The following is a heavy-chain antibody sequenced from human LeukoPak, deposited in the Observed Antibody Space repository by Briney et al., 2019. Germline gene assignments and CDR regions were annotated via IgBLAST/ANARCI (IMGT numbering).Heavy chain of an antibody. J-gene: IGHJ4*02. CDR2: IIPIFGTA. CDR3: AKSRGLPPQYYFDY. CDR1: GGTFNNYA. V-gene: IGHV1-69*13. D-gene: IGHD3-10*01. Sequence: SVKVSCKASGGTFNNYAISWVRQAPGQGLEWMGGIIPIFGTANYAQKFQGRVTITADESTSTAYMELNSPRAEDTAVYYCAKSRGLPPQYYFDYWGQGTLVTVSS.